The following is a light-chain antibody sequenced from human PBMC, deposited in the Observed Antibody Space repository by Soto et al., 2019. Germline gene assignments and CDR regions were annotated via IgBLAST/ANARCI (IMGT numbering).Light chain of an antibody. V-gene: IGKV1-39*01. Sequence: IQMTQSPSSLSASVGDSVTVTCRASQSINIYLNWYQQKPGKAPTLLIYGASSLQSGVPSRFTGGASRTDFTLTISSLQPEDFATYYCQQSYRSPYTFCHGTKLEIK. CDR2: GAS. CDR1: QSINIY. CDR3: QQSYRSPYT. J-gene: IGKJ2*01.